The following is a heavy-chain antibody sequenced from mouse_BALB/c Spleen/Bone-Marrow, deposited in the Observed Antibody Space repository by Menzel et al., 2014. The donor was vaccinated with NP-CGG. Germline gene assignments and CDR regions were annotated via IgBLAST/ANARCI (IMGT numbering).Heavy chain of an antibody. CDR2: IYPGDGDS. Sequence: QVQLQQSGAELARPGASVKLSCKASGYTSTNYWMQWVKQRPGQDLEWIGAIYPGDGDSRYTQKFKGKATLTADKSSSTAYMQLNSLASEDSAVYYCARSGATATPFAYWGQGTLVTVSA. V-gene: IGHV1-87*01. CDR3: ARSGATATPFAY. CDR1: GYTSTNYW. D-gene: IGHD1-2*01. J-gene: IGHJ3*01.